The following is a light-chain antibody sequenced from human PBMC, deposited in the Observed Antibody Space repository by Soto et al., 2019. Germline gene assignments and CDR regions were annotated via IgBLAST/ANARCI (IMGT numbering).Light chain of an antibody. CDR2: AAS. J-gene: IGKJ1*01. Sequence: DIQMTHSPSSLSASVGDRVTITYRASQSISSYLNWYQQKPGKAPKLLIYAASSLQSGVPSRFSGSGSGTEFTLTISSLQPDDFATYYCQHYNSYSEAFGQGTKVDI. V-gene: IGKV1-39*01. CDR3: QHYNSYSEA. CDR1: QSISSY.